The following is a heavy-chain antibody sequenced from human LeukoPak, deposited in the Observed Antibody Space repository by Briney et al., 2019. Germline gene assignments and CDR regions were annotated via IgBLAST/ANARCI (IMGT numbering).Heavy chain of an antibody. V-gene: IGHV3-66*01. J-gene: IGHJ6*02. CDR2: IYSGGST. CDR1: GFTVSSNY. D-gene: IGHD3/OR15-3a*01. CDR3: ARDTTDFHLRDYGMDV. Sequence: GGSLRLSCAASGFTVSSNYMSWVRQAPGKGLEWVSVIYSGGSTYYADSVKGRFTISRDNSKNTLYLQMNSLRAEDTAVYYCARDTTDFHLRDYGMDVWGQGTTVTVSS.